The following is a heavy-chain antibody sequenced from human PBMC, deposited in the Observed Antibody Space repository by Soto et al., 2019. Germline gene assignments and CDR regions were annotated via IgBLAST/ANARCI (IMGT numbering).Heavy chain of an antibody. CDR3: ARGRFLEWLLNGMDV. J-gene: IGHJ6*02. V-gene: IGHV3-33*01. CDR1: GFTFSSYG. D-gene: IGHD3-3*01. CDR2: IWYDGSNK. Sequence: QVQLVESGGGVVQPGRSLRLSCAASGFTFSSYGMHWVRQAPGKGLEWVAVIWYDGSNKYYADCVKGRFTISRDNSKNTLYLQMNSLRAEDTAVYYCARGRFLEWLLNGMDVWGQGTTVTVSS.